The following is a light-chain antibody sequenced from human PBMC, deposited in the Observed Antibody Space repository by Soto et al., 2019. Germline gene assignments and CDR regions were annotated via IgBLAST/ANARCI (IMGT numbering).Light chain of an antibody. V-gene: IGLV1-47*01. J-gene: IGLJ2*01. Sequence: QSVLTQPPSASGTPGQRVTISCSGRSSNIGSNYVYWYQQFPGTAPKLLIYRNNQRPSGVPDRFSGSKSGTSASLAISGLRSEDEADYYCAAWDDSLSGQGVFGGGTKLTVL. CDR1: SSNIGSNY. CDR2: RNN. CDR3: AAWDDSLSGQGV.